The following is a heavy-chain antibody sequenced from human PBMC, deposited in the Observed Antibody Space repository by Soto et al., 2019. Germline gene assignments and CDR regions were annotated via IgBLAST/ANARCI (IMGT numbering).Heavy chain of an antibody. CDR3: ARFGARGRRNYFDY. V-gene: IGHV4-59*08. CDR2: IYSSGNT. Sequence: SETLSLTYTVSGGSINNYYWSWIRQPPGKGLECIGYIYSSGNTNYNPSLRSRVTISIDTSKNQFSLNLSSVTAADTAVYYCARFGARGRRNYFDYWGQGTLVTVSS. J-gene: IGHJ4*02. D-gene: IGHD3-10*01. CDR1: GGSINNYY.